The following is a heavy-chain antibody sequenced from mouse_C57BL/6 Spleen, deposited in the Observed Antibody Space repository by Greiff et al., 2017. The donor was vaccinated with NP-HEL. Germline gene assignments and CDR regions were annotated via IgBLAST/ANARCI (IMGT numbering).Heavy chain of an antibody. CDR3: ARGRITTVVAREYYAMDY. CDR1: GYSFTGYY. J-gene: IGHJ4*01. D-gene: IGHD1-1*01. CDR2: IYPYNGVS. Sequence: VQLQQSGPELVKPGASVKISCKASGYSFTGYYMHWVKQSHGNILDWIGYIYPYNGVSSYNQKFKGKATLTVDKSSSTAYMELRSLTSEDSAVYYCARGRITTVVAREYYAMDYWGQGTSVTVSS. V-gene: IGHV1-31*01.